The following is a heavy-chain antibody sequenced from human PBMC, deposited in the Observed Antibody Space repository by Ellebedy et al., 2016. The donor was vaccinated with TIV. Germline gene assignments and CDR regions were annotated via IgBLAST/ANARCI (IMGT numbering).Heavy chain of an antibody. Sequence: SETLSLTCTVSGGSISSRSYYWGWLRQPPGKGLEWIGSIYFSGSTYYNLSLKSRVTISLDTSKNQLSLRLSSVTAADTALFYCARTPPDRSDAFDIWGQGTMVTVSS. D-gene: IGHD1-14*01. V-gene: IGHV4-39*07. CDR2: IYFSGST. J-gene: IGHJ3*02. CDR1: GGSISSRSYY. CDR3: ARTPPDRSDAFDI.